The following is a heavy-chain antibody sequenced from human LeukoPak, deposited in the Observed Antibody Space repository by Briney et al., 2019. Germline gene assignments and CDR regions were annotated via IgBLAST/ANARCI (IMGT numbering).Heavy chain of an antibody. CDR3: ATGVADFYSYGMDV. D-gene: IGHD2-21*01. CDR2: ISRSSSTI. Sequence: PGGSLRLSCAASGFTFSTYWMHWVRQAPGKGLEWVSFISRSSSTIYYADSVKGRFTISRDNAKNSLYLQMNNLRAEDTAVYYCATGVADFYSYGMDVWGQGTTVTVSS. CDR1: GFTFSTYW. V-gene: IGHV3-48*01. J-gene: IGHJ6*02.